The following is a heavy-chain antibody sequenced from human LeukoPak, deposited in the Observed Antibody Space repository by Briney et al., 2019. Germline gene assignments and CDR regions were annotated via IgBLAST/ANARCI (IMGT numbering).Heavy chain of an antibody. D-gene: IGHD1-26*01. CDR3: AKATRGSGSYYADS. Sequence: GGSLRLSWAASGFTFSSYSMSWVRQAPGKGREWVSATSGSGGSTYYADSVMGRFTISRDNSKNTLYLQMNSLRAEDTAVYYCAKATRGSGSYYADSWGQGTLVTVSS. V-gene: IGHV3-23*01. CDR2: TSGSGGST. CDR1: GFTFSSYS. J-gene: IGHJ5*01.